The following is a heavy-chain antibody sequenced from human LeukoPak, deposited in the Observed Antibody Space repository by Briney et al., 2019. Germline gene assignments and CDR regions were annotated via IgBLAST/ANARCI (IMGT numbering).Heavy chain of an antibody. CDR3: AREEGGPRPNWFDP. CDR2: INSDGSST. J-gene: IGHJ5*02. CDR1: GFTFSSYW. V-gene: IGHV3-74*01. D-gene: IGHD3-16*01. Sequence: GGSLRLSCAASGFTFSSYWMHWVRQAPGKGLVWVSRINSDGSSTSYADSVKGRFTISRDNAKNTLYLQMNSLRAEDTAVYYCAREEGGPRPNWFDPWGQGTLVTVSS.